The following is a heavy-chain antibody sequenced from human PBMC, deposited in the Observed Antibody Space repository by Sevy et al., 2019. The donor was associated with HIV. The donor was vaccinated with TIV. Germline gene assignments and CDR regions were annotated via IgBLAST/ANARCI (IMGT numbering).Heavy chain of an antibody. J-gene: IGHJ3*02. D-gene: IGHD1-1*01. Sequence: ASVKVSCKASGYTFTGYYMHWVRQAPGQGLEWMGWINPNSGGTNYAQKFQGRVTMTRDTSISTAYMELSRLRSDDTAVYYCARDDAGTNAFDIWGQWTMVTVSS. CDR2: INPNSGGT. V-gene: IGHV1-2*02. CDR1: GYTFTGYY. CDR3: ARDDAGTNAFDI.